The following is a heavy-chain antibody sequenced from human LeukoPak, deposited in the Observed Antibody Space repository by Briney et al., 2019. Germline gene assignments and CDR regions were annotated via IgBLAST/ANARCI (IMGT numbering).Heavy chain of an antibody. CDR3: ARGGDSSSWYDWFDP. J-gene: IGHJ5*02. Sequence: SETLSLTCAVYGGSFSGYYWSWIRQPPGKGLEWIGEINHSGSTNYNPSLKSRVTISVDTSKNQFSLKLSSVTAADTAVYYCARGGDSSSWYDWFDPWGQGTLVTASS. CDR2: INHSGST. CDR1: GGSFSGYY. V-gene: IGHV4-34*01. D-gene: IGHD6-13*01.